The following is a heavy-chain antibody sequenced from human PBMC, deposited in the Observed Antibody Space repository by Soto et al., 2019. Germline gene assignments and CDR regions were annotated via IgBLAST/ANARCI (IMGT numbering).Heavy chain of an antibody. D-gene: IGHD3-3*01. Sequence: ASATLSLTCTVSGGSISRYYWSWIRQPPGKGLEWIGYIYYSGSTNYNPSLTSRVTISVDTSKNQFSLKLSSVTAADTAVYYCARDNYDFWSGYYSTCGYYGMAVWGQGTTVTVSS. V-gene: IGHV4-59*01. CDR1: GGSISRYY. J-gene: IGHJ6*02. CDR2: IYYSGST. CDR3: ARDNYDFWSGYYSTCGYYGMAV.